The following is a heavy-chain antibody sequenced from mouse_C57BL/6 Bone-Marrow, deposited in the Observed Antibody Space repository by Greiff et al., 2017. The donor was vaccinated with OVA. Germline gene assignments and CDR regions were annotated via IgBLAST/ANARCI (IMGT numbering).Heavy chain of an antibody. CDR2: IDPEDGGT. Sequence: EVQLQQSGAELVKPGASVKLSCTASGFNIKDYYMHWVKQRTEQGLEWIGRIDPEDGGTKYAPKFQGKATITVDTSSNTAYLQLSSLTSEDAAGEYCARSFLYFADWGTGTPVTVSA. CDR3: ARSFLYFAD. CDR1: GFNIKDYY. J-gene: IGHJ3*01. V-gene: IGHV14-2*01.